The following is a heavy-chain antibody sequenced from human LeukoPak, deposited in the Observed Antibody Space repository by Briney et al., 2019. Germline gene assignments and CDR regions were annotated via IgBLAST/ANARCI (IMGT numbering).Heavy chain of an antibody. CDR3: ARDRITMVRGVQNWFDP. V-gene: IGHV1-18*04. CDR1: GYTFTSYG. J-gene: IGHJ5*02. D-gene: IGHD3-10*01. CDR2: ISAYNGNT. Sequence: ASVKVSCKASGYTFTSYGISWVRQAPGQGLEWMGWISAYNGNTNYAQKLQGRVTMTTDTSTSTAYMELRSLRSDDTAAYYCARDRITMVRGVQNWFDPWGQGTLVTVSS.